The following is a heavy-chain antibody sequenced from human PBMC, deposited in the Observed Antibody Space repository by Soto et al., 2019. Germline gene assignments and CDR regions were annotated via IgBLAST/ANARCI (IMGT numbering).Heavy chain of an antibody. CDR2: INHSGST. CDR1: GGSFSGYY. V-gene: IGHV4-34*01. D-gene: IGHD3-22*01. CDR3: ARGWNYYDSSGRRVFDY. J-gene: IGHJ4*02. Sequence: QVQLQQWGAGLLKPSETLSLTCAVYGGSFSGYYWSWIRQPPGKGLEWIGEINHSGSTNYNPSLKSRVTISVDTSKNQFSLKLSSVTAADTAVYYCARGWNYYDSSGRRVFDYWGQGTLVTVSS.